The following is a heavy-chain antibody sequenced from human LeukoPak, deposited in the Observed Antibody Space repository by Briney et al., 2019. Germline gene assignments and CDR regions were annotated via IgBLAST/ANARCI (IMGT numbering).Heavy chain of an antibody. CDR3: ARVPNYYGNSGYYYHTRDYYFDC. D-gene: IGHD3-22*01. Sequence: SETLSLTCTVSGGSINSYYWSWIRQPPGKGLGCIGYIHYTGSTNYNPSLKSRVTISVDTSKNQFSLQLNSVTPEDTAVYYCARVPNYYGNSGYYYHTRDYYFDCWGQGTLVTVSS. J-gene: IGHJ4*02. V-gene: IGHV4-59*12. CDR1: GGSINSYY. CDR2: IHYTGST.